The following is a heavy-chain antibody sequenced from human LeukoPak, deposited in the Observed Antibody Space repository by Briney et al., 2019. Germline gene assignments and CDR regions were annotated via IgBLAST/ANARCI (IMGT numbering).Heavy chain of an antibody. CDR1: GFTFSSYW. Sequence: GGSLRLSCAASGFTFSSYWMSWVRQAPGKGLEWVANIKRDGSEKYYVDSVKGRFTISRDNAKNSLYLQMNSLRAEDTAVYYCAGTPWFGELTLDYWGQGTLVTVSS. CDR2: IKRDGSEK. D-gene: IGHD3-10*01. J-gene: IGHJ4*02. V-gene: IGHV3-7*05. CDR3: AGTPWFGELTLDY.